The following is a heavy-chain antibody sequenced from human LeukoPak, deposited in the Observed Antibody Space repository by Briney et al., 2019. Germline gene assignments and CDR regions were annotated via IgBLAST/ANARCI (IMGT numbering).Heavy chain of an antibody. CDR1: GFTFSAYW. CDR3: ARKTVVGSYFDY. Sequence: PGGSLRLSCAASGFTFSAYWMSWVRQAPGKGLEWVASIKQDGSDKYYVDSVKGRFTISRDNAKSSLYLQMNSLRAEDTAVYYCARKTVVGSYFDYWGQGTPVTVSS. D-gene: IGHD4-23*01. CDR2: IKQDGSDK. J-gene: IGHJ4*02. V-gene: IGHV3-7*03.